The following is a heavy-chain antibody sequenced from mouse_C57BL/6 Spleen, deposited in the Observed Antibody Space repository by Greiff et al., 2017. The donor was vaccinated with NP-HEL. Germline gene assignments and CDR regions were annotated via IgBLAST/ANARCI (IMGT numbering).Heavy chain of an antibody. CDR1: GYTFTSYW. CDR2: IDPSDSYT. J-gene: IGHJ2*01. Sequence: QVQLQQPGAELVMPGASVKLSCKASGYTFTSYWMHWVKQRPGQGLEWIGEIDPSDSYTNYNQKFKGKSTLTVDKSSSTAYMQLSSLTSEDSAVYYCARGTTVVVFDYWGQGTTLTVSS. CDR3: ARGTTVVVFDY. D-gene: IGHD1-1*01. V-gene: IGHV1-69*01.